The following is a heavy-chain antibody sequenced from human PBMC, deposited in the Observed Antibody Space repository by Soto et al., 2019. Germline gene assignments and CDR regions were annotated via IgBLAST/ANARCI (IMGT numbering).Heavy chain of an antibody. V-gene: IGHV4-30-2*01. J-gene: IGHJ5*02. D-gene: IGHD3-10*01. CDR3: ARAQFYSGSGRYNNLMFDP. CDR1: VGHCISARGS. CDR2: IYHSGTF. Sequence: LSLTGGVAVGHCISARGSWRWDRPPPGGGLEWIGYIYHSGTFLYNPSLKTRLTMSLDRSNNQFSLTLNSVTAADTAVYYCARAQFYSGSGRYNNLMFDPWGQGIQVTVSS.